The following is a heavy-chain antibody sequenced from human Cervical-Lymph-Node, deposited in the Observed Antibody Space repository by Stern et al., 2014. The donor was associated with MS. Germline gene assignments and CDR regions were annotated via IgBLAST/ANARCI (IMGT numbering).Heavy chain of an antibody. CDR3: TSLGTIVLSGMDV. CDR2: IRSEANSYAT. D-gene: IGHD2-8*01. J-gene: IGHJ6*02. V-gene: IGHV3-73*01. CDR1: GFTFSGSA. Sequence: VQLLQPGGGLVQPGGSLKLSCAASGFTFSGSAMHWVRQASGKGLEWVGRIRSEANSYATSYAASVKGRFTISRDDSKNTAYLQMNSLNIEDTAVYYCTSLGTIVLSGMDVWGQGTTVTVSS.